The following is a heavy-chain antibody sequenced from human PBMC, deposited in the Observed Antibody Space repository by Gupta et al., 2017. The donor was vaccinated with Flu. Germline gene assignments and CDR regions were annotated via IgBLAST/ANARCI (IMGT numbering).Heavy chain of an antibody. V-gene: IGHV3-7*01. Sequence: RQDGSEKYYVDSVKGRFTISRDNAKNSMYLQMNSLRAEDTAVYYCARISLGGRRGYYVDYWGQGTLVTVSS. J-gene: IGHJ4*02. CDR2: RQDGSEK. CDR3: ARISLGGRRGYYVDY. D-gene: IGHD3-3*01.